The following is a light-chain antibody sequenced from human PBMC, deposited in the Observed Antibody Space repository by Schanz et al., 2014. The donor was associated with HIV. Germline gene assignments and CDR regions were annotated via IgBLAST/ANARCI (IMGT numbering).Light chain of an antibody. Sequence: HSALTQPRSVSGSPGQSVAISCTGTSSDVGGYNYVSWYQQHPGKAPKLMIYDVSNRPSGVSNRFSGSKSGNTASLTISGLQAEDEADYYCSSYTSSSTPVVFGGGTKLTVL. V-gene: IGLV2-14*01. J-gene: IGLJ2*01. CDR1: SSDVGGYNY. CDR2: DVS. CDR3: SSYTSSSTPVV.